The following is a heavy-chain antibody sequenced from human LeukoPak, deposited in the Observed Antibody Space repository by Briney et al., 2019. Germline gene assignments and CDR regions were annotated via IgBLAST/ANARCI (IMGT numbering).Heavy chain of an antibody. Sequence: PGGSLRLSCTASGFTFSSYSMSWVRQAPGKGLEWVSSISSSSSYIYYADSVKGRFTISRDNAKNSLYLQMNSLRAEDTAVYYCARDRDVYNWNDVVDYWGQGTLVTVSS. CDR2: ISSSSSYI. J-gene: IGHJ4*02. D-gene: IGHD1-1*01. CDR3: ARDRDVYNWNDVVDY. CDR1: GFTFSSYS. V-gene: IGHV3-21*01.